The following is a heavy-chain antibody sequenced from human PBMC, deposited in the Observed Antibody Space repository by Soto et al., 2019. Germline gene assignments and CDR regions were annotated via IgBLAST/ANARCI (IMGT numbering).Heavy chain of an antibody. D-gene: IGHD5-18*01. CDR3: ARHGYNYGGGYFDY. J-gene: IGHJ4*02. CDR1: GVTVSSNY. CDR2: IYSVGST. V-gene: IGHV3-66*04. Sequence: EVQLVESGGGLVQPGGSLRLSCAASGVTVSSNYMSWVRQAPGKGLEWVSVIYSVGSTYYADSVKGRFTLSRDNSKNTMYLQMNILRAEDTAVYYCARHGYNYGGGYFDYWGQGTLVTVSS.